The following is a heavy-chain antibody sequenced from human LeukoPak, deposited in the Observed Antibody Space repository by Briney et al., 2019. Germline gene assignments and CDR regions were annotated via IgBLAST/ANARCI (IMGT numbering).Heavy chain of an antibody. CDR2: ISSSSTYI. CDR1: GFTFTSYS. V-gene: IGHV3-21*01. J-gene: IGHJ2*01. CDR3: VRDVGYFNL. Sequence: GGSLRLSCVASGFTFTSYSMTWVRQAPGKGLEWVSSISSSSTYIYYADSDSVKGRFTISRDNGKNSVYLQMSDLRAEDTAVYYCVRDVGYFNLWGRGTLVTVS.